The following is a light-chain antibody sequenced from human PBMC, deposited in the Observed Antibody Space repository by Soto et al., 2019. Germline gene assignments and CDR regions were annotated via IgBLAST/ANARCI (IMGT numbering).Light chain of an antibody. CDR2: ANN. J-gene: IGLJ1*01. CDR1: SSNIGAGYD. V-gene: IGLV1-40*01. CDR3: QSYDTSLRGV. Sequence: QSVLPQPPSVSGAPGQRVTISCTGSSSNIGAGYDVHWYQQFPGTAPKLLIYANNNRPSGVPDRFSASKSGTSASLAITGLQADDEADYYCQSYDTSLRGVFGTGTKLTVL.